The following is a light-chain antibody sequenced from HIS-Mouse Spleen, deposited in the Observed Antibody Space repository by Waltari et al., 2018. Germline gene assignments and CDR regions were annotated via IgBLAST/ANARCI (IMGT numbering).Light chain of an antibody. CDR1: SSDVGGYNY. Sequence: QSALTQPASVSGSPGQSITISCTGTSSDVGGYNYVSWYQQHPGKAPNLMIYDVSNPPSGVSNRFSGSKSGNTASLTISGLQAEDEADYYCSSYTSSSFNVVFGGGTKLTVL. CDR2: DVS. CDR3: SSYTSSSFNVV. J-gene: IGLJ2*01. V-gene: IGLV2-14*03.